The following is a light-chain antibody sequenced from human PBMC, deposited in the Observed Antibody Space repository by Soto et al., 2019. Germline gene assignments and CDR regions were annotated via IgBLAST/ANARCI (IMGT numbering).Light chain of an antibody. Sequence: EIQMTQSLSTLSASVGDRVTITCQASQDISNYLNWYQQKPGKAPKLLIYDASNLETGVPSRFSGSGSGTYFTFTIHSLQPEDVATYYCQQYDHLSLTFGGGTKVDI. V-gene: IGKV1-33*01. CDR3: QQYDHLSLT. J-gene: IGKJ4*01. CDR1: QDISNY. CDR2: DAS.